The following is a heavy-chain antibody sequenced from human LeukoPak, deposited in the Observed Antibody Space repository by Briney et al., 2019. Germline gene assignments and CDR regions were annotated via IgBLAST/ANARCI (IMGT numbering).Heavy chain of an antibody. V-gene: IGHV5-51*01. Sequence: GESLKISCKGSGYSFTSYWIGWVRQMPGKGLEWMGITYPGDSDTRYSPSFQGQVTISADKSISTAYLQWSSLKASDTAIYYCARLQLGHQLLNSPNWFDPWGQGTLVTVSS. J-gene: IGHJ5*02. CDR2: TYPGDSDT. CDR1: GYSFTSYW. D-gene: IGHD7-27*01. CDR3: ARLQLGHQLLNSPNWFDP.